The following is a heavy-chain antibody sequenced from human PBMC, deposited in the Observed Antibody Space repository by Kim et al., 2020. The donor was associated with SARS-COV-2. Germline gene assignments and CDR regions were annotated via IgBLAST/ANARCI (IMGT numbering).Heavy chain of an antibody. V-gene: IGHV4-61*01. CDR1: GGSVSSGSYY. CDR3: ARGILYSSGPDY. D-gene: IGHD3-22*01. Sequence: SETLSLTCTVSGGSVSSGSYYWSWIRQPPGKGLEWIGYIYYSGSTNYNPSLKSRVTISVDTSKNQFSLKLSSVTAADTAVYYCARGILYSSGPDYWGQGTLVTVSS. J-gene: IGHJ4*02. CDR2: IYYSGST.